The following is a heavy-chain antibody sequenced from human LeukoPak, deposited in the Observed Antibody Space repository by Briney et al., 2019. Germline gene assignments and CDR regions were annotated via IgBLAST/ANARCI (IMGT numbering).Heavy chain of an antibody. CDR3: ARFRSCSGGSCYPGYYCYGMDV. CDR1: GLTFSDAW. J-gene: IGHJ6*02. D-gene: IGHD2-15*01. V-gene: IGHV3-15*01. CDR2: IKSKTDGGTT. Sequence: GGSLRLSCAASGLTFSDAWMSWVRQAPGKGLEWVGRIKSKTDGGTTDYAAPVKGRFTISRDDSKNTLYLQMNSLRAEDTAVYYCARFRSCSGGSCYPGYYCYGMDVWGQGTTVTVSS.